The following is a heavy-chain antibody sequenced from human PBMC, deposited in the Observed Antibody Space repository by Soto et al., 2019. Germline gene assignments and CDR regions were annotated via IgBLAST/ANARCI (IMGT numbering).Heavy chain of an antibody. CDR3: VHGTLGSYGHVYFDY. CDR1: GFSVSSNGAR. V-gene: IGHV2-5*02. CDR2: IYWADDK. J-gene: IGHJ4*02. D-gene: IGHD5-18*01. Sequence: QITLKESGPPLVKPTQTLTLTCSLSGFSVSSNGARVGWIRQPPGKALEWLALIYWADDKHYNPSLKSRLTITKDTSENQVVLTVTDVDTADTATYYCVHGTLGSYGHVYFDYWGQGTLGTVSS.